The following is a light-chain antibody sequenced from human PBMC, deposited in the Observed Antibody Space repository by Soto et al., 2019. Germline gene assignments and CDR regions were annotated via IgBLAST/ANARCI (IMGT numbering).Light chain of an antibody. CDR3: QQRMAS. CDR2: GAS. J-gene: IGKJ5*01. CDR1: QSVSSSY. Sequence: IVWTQAPGSLSVAPGGRATLSSRASQSVSSSYLAWYQQKPGQAPRLLIYGASSRATGIPDRFSGSGSGTNFTLTISRRAPQDFAVYYRQQRMASFGEGTRLEIK. V-gene: IGKV3D-20*02.